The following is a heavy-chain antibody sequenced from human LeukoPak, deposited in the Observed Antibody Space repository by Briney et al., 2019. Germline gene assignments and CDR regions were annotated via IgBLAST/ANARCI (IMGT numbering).Heavy chain of an antibody. V-gene: IGHV4-4*09. CDR1: GGSISSYY. J-gene: IGHJ3*01. CDR3: ARGRSGVDPFDL. CDR2: IYNSEIT. Sequence: PSETLSLTCTVSGGSISSYYWSWIRQPPGKGLEWIGYIYNSEITDYNPSLKSRLTTSVDTSKNQFSLQMTSMTAADTAVYYCARGRSGVDPFDLWGQGTMVTVSS. D-gene: IGHD3-3*01.